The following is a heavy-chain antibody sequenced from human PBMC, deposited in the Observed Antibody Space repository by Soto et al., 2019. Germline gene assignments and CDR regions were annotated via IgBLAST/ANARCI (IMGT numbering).Heavy chain of an antibody. V-gene: IGHV4-59*01. D-gene: IGHD3-10*01. Sequence: SETLSLTCTVSGGSISSYYWSWIRQPPGKGLEWIGFIYYSGSTNYNPSLKSRVTISVDTSKNQFSLKLSSVTAADTAVYYCARVAPPYYYGSGYYYYMEVWGKGTTVTVSS. CDR2: IYYSGST. CDR3: ARVAPPYYYGSGYYYYMEV. J-gene: IGHJ6*03. CDR1: GGSISSYY.